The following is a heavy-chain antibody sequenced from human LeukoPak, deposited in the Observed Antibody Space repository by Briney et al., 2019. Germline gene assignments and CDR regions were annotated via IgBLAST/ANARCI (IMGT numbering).Heavy chain of an antibody. J-gene: IGHJ4*02. V-gene: IGHV1-2*06. CDR3: ATTYYYDSSGYYTLRGGDY. Sequence: ASVKVPCKASGGTFSSYTISWVRQAPGQGLEWMGRINPNSGGTNYAQKFQGRVTMTRDTSISTAYMELSRLRSDDTAVYYCATTYYYDSSGYYTLRGGDYWGQGTLVTVSS. D-gene: IGHD3-22*01. CDR2: INPNSGGT. CDR1: GGTFSSYT.